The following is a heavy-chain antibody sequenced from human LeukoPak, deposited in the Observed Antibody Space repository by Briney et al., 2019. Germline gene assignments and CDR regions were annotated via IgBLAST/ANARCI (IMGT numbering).Heavy chain of an antibody. CDR1: GFTVSNNY. V-gene: IGHV3-53*01. Sequence: GGSLRLSCAASGFTVSNNYMTWVRQAPGKGLEWVSVIYSGGTTYYADSVEGRFTISRDNSRNTLNPQMNSLRAEDTAVYYCARGQSGDLAFDIWGQGTMVTVSS. CDR2: IYSGGTT. J-gene: IGHJ3*02. D-gene: IGHD4-17*01. CDR3: ARGQSGDLAFDI.